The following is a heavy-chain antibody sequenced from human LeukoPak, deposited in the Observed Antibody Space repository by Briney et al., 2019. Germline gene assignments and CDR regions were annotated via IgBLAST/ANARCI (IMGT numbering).Heavy chain of an antibody. CDR1: GFTFSSYG. J-gene: IGHJ4*02. CDR2: IWNDGSNK. Sequence: GRSLTLSCAASGFTFSSYGMHWVRQAPGKGLEWVAVIWNDGSNKYYADSVKGRFTISRDNSENTVYLQMNSRRAEDTAVYYCAREFKRITILYYFDYWGQGTLVTVSS. CDR3: AREFKRITILYYFDY. D-gene: IGHD3-9*01. V-gene: IGHV3-33*01.